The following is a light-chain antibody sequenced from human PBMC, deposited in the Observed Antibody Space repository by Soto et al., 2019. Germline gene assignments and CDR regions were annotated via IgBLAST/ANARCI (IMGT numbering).Light chain of an antibody. CDR2: GVS. J-gene: IGKJ1*01. CDR3: QQYNKRPRT. Sequence: EIVMTQSPATLSVSPGERATLSCRASQSISSNLAWFQQKPGQAPRLLIYGVSSRATGVPARFSGGGSGTEFTLTMSSLQSEDFAVYYCQQYNKRPRTFGQGTKVEIK. CDR1: QSISSN. V-gene: IGKV3-15*01.